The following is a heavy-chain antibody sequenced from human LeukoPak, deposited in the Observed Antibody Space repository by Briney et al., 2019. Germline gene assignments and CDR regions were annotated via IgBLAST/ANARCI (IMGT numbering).Heavy chain of an antibody. CDR3: ARVVVTAAPINWFDP. Sequence: GESLKISCKGSGYSFTSYWIGWVRQMPGKGLEWMGIIYPGDSDTRYSPSFQGQVTISADKSISTAYLQWSSLKASDTAVYYCARVVVTAAPINWFDPWGQGTLVTVSS. CDR1: GYSFTSYW. V-gene: IGHV5-51*01. J-gene: IGHJ5*02. D-gene: IGHD2-21*02. CDR2: IYPGDSDT.